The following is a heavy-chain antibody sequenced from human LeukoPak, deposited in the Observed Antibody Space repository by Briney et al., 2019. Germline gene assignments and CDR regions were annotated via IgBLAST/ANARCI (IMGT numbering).Heavy chain of an antibody. CDR3: AASSSSKQPPLDY. CDR2: IYSGGST. J-gene: IGHJ4*02. D-gene: IGHD2-2*01. Sequence: PGGSLRLSCAASGFTVSSNYMSWVRQAPGKGLEWVSVIYSGGSTYYADSVKGRFTISRDNSKNTLYLQMNSLRAEDTAVYYCAASSSSKQPPLDYWGQGTLVTVSS. CDR1: GFTVSSNY. V-gene: IGHV3-53*01.